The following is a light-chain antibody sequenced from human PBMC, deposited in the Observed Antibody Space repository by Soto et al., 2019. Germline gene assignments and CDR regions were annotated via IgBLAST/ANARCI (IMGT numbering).Light chain of an antibody. CDR1: QSVSSDY. CDR2: AAS. CDR3: QQYGTSPWT. V-gene: IGKV3-20*01. J-gene: IGKJ1*01. Sequence: EIVLTQSPGTLSLSPGERATLSCWASQSVSSDYLAWYQQKPGQAPRLLIYAASSRATGIPDRFSCGGSGTDFTLTINRLEPEDFAVYYCQQYGTSPWTFGQVTKVEIK.